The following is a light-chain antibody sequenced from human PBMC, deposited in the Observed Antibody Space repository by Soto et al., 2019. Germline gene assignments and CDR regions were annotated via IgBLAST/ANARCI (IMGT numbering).Light chain of an antibody. Sequence: QSALTQSASVSGSPGQSITMSCTGTSSDVGGYNYVSWYQHHPGKAPKLIIYEVNNRPSGVSDRFSGSKSGNVASLAISGLQAEDEADYYCISYTSGSTYVVFGGGTKLTVL. CDR1: SSDVGGYNY. CDR2: EVN. J-gene: IGLJ2*01. V-gene: IGLV2-14*01. CDR3: ISYTSGSTYVV.